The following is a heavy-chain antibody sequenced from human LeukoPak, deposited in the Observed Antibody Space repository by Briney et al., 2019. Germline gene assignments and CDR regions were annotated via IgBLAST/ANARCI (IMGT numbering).Heavy chain of an antibody. CDR2: IYYSGGT. CDR1: GGSISSGGFY. Sequence: SQTLSLTCTVSGGSISSGGFYWTWIRQPPGKGLEWIGYIYYSGGTYYNPSLKSRVTISVDTYKSQFSLKLSSVTAADTAVYYCARGPLLAPFDYWGQGTLVTVSS. CDR3: ARGPLLAPFDY. D-gene: IGHD3-10*01. J-gene: IGHJ4*02. V-gene: IGHV4-30-4*01.